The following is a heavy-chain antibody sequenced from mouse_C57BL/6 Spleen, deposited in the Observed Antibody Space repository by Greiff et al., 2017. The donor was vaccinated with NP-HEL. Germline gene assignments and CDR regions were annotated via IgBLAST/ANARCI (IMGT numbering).Heavy chain of an antibody. Sequence: QVQLKQPGAELVKPGASVKMSCKASGYTFTSYWITWVKQRPGQGLEWIGDIYPGSGSTNYNEKFKSKATLTVDTSSSTAYMQLSSLTSEDSAVYYCARGSVYGSSPYYAMDYWGQGTSVTVSS. J-gene: IGHJ4*01. CDR2: IYPGSGST. CDR3: ARGSVYGSSPYYAMDY. V-gene: IGHV1-55*01. D-gene: IGHD1-1*01. CDR1: GYTFTSYW.